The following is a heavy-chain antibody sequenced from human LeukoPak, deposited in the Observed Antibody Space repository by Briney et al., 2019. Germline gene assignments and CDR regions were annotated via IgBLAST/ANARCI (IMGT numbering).Heavy chain of an antibody. CDR3: ARDPIRGYSYGDFDY. V-gene: IGHV7-4-1*02. CDR1: GYTFTSYA. CDR2: INTNTGNP. D-gene: IGHD5-18*01. J-gene: IGHJ4*02. Sequence: ASVKVSCKASGYTFTSYAMNWVRQAPGQGLEWMGWINTNTGNPTYAQGFTGRSVFSLDTSVSTAYLQISSLKAEDTAVYYCARDPIRGYSYGDFDYWGQGTLVTVSS.